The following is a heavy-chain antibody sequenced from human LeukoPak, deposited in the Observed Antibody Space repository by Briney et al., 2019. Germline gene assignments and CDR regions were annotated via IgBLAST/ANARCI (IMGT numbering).Heavy chain of an antibody. CDR3: ARDDGRGVVTPY. J-gene: IGHJ4*02. CDR2: IYYSGRT. V-gene: IGHV4-39*07. D-gene: IGHD2-21*02. Sequence: SETLSLTCTVSGGSISGSDYYWGWIRQPPGKGLEWIGSIYYSGRTFYNPSLKSRVAISVDTSKNQFSLNLISVTAADTAVYYRARDDGRGVVTPYWGQGTLVTVSS. CDR1: GGSISGSDYY.